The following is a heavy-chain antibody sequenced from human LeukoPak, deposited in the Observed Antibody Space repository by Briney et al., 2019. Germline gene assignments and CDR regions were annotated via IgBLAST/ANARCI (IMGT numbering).Heavy chain of an antibody. CDR1: GGTFSSYA. V-gene: IGHV1-69*13. Sequence: GASVKVSCKSSGGTFSSYAISWVRQAPGPGHKLMGVIIPIFGTTNYDQKFQGRVTITADESTSTAYMELSSLSSEDTAVYYCARVGDRTLGRYYDILTGYFDPWGQGTLVTVSS. J-gene: IGHJ5*02. CDR3: ARVGDRTLGRYYDILTGYFDP. D-gene: IGHD3-9*01. CDR2: IIPIFGTT.